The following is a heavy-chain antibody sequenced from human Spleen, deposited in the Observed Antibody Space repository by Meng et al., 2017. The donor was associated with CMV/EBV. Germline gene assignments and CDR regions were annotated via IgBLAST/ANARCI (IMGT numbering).Heavy chain of an antibody. J-gene: IGHJ4*02. D-gene: IGHD2-2*01. CDR1: GGSISRSNW. CDR3: ARTYCNSTICHTVDY. V-gene: IGHV4-4*02. Sequence: SGGSISRSNWWTWVRQPPGKGLEWIGEIHHSGSTNYNPSLKSRVTISVDKFKNQVSLKMTSVTAADTAVYYCARTYCNSTICHTVDYWGQGTLVTVSS. CDR2: IHHSGST.